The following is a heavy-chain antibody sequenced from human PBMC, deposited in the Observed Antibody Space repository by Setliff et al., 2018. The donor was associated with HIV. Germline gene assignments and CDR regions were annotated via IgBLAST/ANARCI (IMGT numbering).Heavy chain of an antibody. J-gene: IGHJ4*02. Sequence: SETLSLTCSVSGGSISSYYWSWIRQPPGKGLEWIGDIYYSGMTNYNPSLQSRVTISLDTSKNQFSLKVNSVTAADTAVYYCARHESLWFQELLWAYFDFWGQGMLVTVSS. CDR1: GGSISSYY. D-gene: IGHD2-15*01. V-gene: IGHV4-59*08. CDR3: ARHESLWFQELLWAYFDF. CDR2: IYYSGMT.